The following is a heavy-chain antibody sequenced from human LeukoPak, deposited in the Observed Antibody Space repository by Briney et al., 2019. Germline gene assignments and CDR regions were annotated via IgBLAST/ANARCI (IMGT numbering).Heavy chain of an antibody. V-gene: IGHV3-23*01. D-gene: IGHD5-12*01. CDR1: GFTFSNYW. CDR3: AKAGGYSGYDYFDY. Sequence: GGSLRLSCAASGFTFSNYWMTWVRQAPGKGLEWVSGVSGSGADTFYADSVKGRFTISRDNSKDTLYLQMNSLRDEDTALYYCAKAGGYSGYDYFDYWGQGTLVTVSS. CDR2: VSGSGADT. J-gene: IGHJ4*02.